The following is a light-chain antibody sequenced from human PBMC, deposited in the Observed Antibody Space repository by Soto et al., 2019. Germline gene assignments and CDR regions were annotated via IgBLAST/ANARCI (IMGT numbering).Light chain of an antibody. V-gene: IGKV3-20*01. CDR1: QSVSTSQ. J-gene: IGKJ1*01. CDR2: GAY. CDR3: QQYGSSPPVT. Sequence: EIVLTQSPGTLSLSPGERATLSCRASQSVSTSQLAWYQQKPGQAPRLLIFGAYTRATGIPVRFSGSGSGTDFTLTISRLEPEDFAVYYCQQYGSSPPVTFGQGTKVDIK.